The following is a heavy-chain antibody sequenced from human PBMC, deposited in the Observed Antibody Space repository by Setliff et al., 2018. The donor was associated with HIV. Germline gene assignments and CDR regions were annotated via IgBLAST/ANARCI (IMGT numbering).Heavy chain of an antibody. CDR1: GGSLSGYY. J-gene: IGHJ6*04. V-gene: IGHV4-34*01. CDR2: FYYSGNT. CDR3: SKRYSDFWSGQTDV. Sequence: LSLTCAVYGGSLSGYYWGWIRQPPGKGLEWIGSFYYSGNTYYNPSLKSRVTISVDTSQSQLSLKLRGVTAADTAVYYCSKRYSDFWSGQTDVWGKGTTVTVSS. D-gene: IGHD3-3*01.